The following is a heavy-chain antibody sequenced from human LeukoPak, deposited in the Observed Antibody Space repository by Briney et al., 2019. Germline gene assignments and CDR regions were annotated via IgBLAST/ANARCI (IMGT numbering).Heavy chain of an antibody. Sequence: GGSLRLSCAASGFTFSSYAMSWVRQAPGVGLEWVSAISGSGGSTYYADSVKGRFTISRDNSKNTLYLQMNSLRAEDTAVYYCAKDKVVITTSSFDHWGQGTLVTVSS. J-gene: IGHJ4*02. CDR3: AKDKVVITTSSFDH. V-gene: IGHV3-23*01. CDR2: ISGSGGST. D-gene: IGHD3-22*01. CDR1: GFTFSSYA.